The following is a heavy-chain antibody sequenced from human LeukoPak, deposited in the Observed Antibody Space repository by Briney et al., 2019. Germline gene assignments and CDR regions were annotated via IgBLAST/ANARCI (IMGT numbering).Heavy chain of an antibody. J-gene: IGHJ4*02. CDR1: GGSINNFY. Sequence: ASETLSLTCSVSGGSINNFYWSWIRQSPGKGLEYIGYIFYTGSTNYNPSLKGRVSISVDTSRNQLSLRLNSVTAADTAVYYCARAGDWNDLPYWGQGILVIVSS. CDR3: ARAGDWNDLPY. CDR2: IFYTGST. D-gene: IGHD1-1*01. V-gene: IGHV4-59*01.